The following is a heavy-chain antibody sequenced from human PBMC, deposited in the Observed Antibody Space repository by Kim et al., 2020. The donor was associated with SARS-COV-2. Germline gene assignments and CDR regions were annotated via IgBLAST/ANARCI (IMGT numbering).Heavy chain of an antibody. D-gene: IGHD3-16*01. CDR2: IDPSDSYT. CDR1: GYSFTSYW. V-gene: IGHV5-10-1*01. Sequence: GESLKISCKGSGYSFTSYWISWVRQMPGKGLEWMGRIDPSDSYTNYSPSFQGHVTISADKSISTAYLQWSSLKASDTAMYYCARGYDYVWGTVPGHWFDPWGQGTLVTVSS. J-gene: IGHJ5*02. CDR3: ARGYDYVWGTVPGHWFDP.